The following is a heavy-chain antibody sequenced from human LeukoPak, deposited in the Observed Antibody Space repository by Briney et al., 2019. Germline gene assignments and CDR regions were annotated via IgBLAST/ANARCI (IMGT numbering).Heavy chain of an antibody. D-gene: IGHD1-26*01. CDR3: ARHLLVGGNGMDV. V-gene: IGHV3-7*01. CDR1: GFTFSNYW. CDR2: IKQDGSEK. Sequence: GGSLRLSCAASGFTFSNYWMSWVRQAPGKGLEWVANIKQDGSEKYYVDSVKGRFTISRDNAKNSLYLQMNSLRAEDTAVYYCARHLLVGGNGMDVWGQGTTVTVSS. J-gene: IGHJ6*02.